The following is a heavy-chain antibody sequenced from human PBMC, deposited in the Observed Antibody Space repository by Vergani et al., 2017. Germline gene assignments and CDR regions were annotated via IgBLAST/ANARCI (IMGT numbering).Heavy chain of an antibody. Sequence: EVQLLESGGGLVQPGGSLRLTCAASEFTFSNYAMNWVRQAPGKGLEWVSGISGSGVSAYYTDSVKGRFTISRDNSKNMLFLQMNNLRTEDTAIYYCAKDWSPTVVTRSYWGQGTLVTVSS. CDR3: AKDWSPTVVTRSY. V-gene: IGHV3-23*01. D-gene: IGHD4-23*01. CDR1: EFTFSNYA. J-gene: IGHJ4*02. CDR2: ISGSGVSA.